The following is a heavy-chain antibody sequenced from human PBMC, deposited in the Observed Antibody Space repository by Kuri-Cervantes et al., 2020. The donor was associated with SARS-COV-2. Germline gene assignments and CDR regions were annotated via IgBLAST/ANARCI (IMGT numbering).Heavy chain of an antibody. D-gene: IGHD4-17*01. CDR2: ITHTGTT. J-gene: IGHJ4*02. V-gene: IGHV4-34*01. CDR1: GSSFSGYY. Sequence: SQTLSLTCVVSGSSFSGYYWSWIRQPPGKGLEWIGEITHTGTTNYTASLKSRVIISLDMSKKQFSLRLTSVTAADTGLYFCSRGQTTDLDSWGQGTLVTVSS. CDR3: SRGQTTDLDS.